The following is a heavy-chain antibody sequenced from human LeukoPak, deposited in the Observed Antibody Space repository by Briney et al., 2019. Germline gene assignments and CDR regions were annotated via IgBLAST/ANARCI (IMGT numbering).Heavy chain of an antibody. CDR1: GYTFTSYD. V-gene: IGHV1-8*01. D-gene: IGHD6-6*01. CDR3: ARGDQHVEYSSSPFDY. J-gene: IGHJ4*02. Sequence: ASVKVSCKASGYTFTSYDINWVRQATGQGLEWMGWMNPNSGNTGYGQKFQGRVTMTRNTSISTAYMELSSLRSDDTAVYYCARGDQHVEYSSSPFDYWGQGTLVTVSS. CDR2: MNPNSGNT.